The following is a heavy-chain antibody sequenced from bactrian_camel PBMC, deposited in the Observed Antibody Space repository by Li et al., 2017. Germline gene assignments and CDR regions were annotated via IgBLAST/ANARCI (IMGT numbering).Heavy chain of an antibody. J-gene: IGHJ4*01. CDR1: RFTASTGC. CDR2: IVSGVGFT. V-gene: IGHV3S1*01. D-gene: IGHD2*01. Sequence: QVQLVESGGGSVQPGGSLTLSCVASRFTASTGCMGWFRQAPGKEREGVAAIVSGVGFTFYAASVKGRFTVSQDNARNWLDLQMDSLEPGDTARYYCAADRRRHGPPSLRPGDYSVWGQGTQVTVS. CDR3: AADRRRHGPPSLRPGDYSV.